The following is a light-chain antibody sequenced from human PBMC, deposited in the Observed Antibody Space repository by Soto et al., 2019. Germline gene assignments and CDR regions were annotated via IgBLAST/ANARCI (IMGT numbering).Light chain of an antibody. J-gene: IGKJ5*01. Sequence: EVVLTQSPATLSLSPGERATLSCRASQSVGTYLAWYQQKPVQSPRLLIYDASNRATGIPARFSGSGSGTDFTLTINSLEPEDFAVYYCQQRSNWSTFGQGTRLEIK. CDR2: DAS. CDR1: QSVGTY. CDR3: QQRSNWST. V-gene: IGKV3-11*01.